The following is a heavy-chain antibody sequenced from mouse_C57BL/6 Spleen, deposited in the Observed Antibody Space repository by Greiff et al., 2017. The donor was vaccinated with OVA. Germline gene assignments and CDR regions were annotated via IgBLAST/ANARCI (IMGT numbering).Heavy chain of an antibody. Sequence: QVQLQQPGAELVMPGASVKLSCKASGYTFTSYWMHWVKQRPGQGLEWIGEIDPSDSYTNYNQKFKGKSTLTVDKSSSTAYMQLSSLTSEDSAVYYCARGGYGNLDYWCQGTTLTVSS. D-gene: IGHD2-10*02. CDR1: GYTFTSYW. CDR3: ARGGYGNLDY. CDR2: IDPSDSYT. J-gene: IGHJ2*01. V-gene: IGHV1-69*01.